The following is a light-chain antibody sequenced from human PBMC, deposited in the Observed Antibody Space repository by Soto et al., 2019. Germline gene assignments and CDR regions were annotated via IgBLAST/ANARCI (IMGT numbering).Light chain of an antibody. CDR2: DAS. V-gene: IGKV3-20*01. CDR1: QTVRNNY. J-gene: IGKJ4*01. Sequence: EIVLTQSPGTLSLSPGERATLSCRASQTVRNNYLAWYQQKPGQAPRLLIYDASSRATGIPARFSGGGSGTDFTLTISRLEPEEFAVYYCQQFSSYPLTFGGGTKVDI. CDR3: QQFSSYPLT.